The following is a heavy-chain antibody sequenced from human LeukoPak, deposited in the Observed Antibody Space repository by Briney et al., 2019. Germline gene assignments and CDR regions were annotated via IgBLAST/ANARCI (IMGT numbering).Heavy chain of an antibody. V-gene: IGHV3-23*01. Sequence: GGSLRLSCAASGFTFSSYGMSWVRQAPGKGLEWVSAISGSGGSTYYADSVKGRFTISRDNSKNTLYLQMNSLRAEDTAVYYCAKDLGLFALYYYDSSGYWDYWGQGTLVTVSS. J-gene: IGHJ4*02. CDR3: AKDLGLFALYYYDSSGYWDY. CDR1: GFTFSSYG. CDR2: ISGSGGST. D-gene: IGHD3-22*01.